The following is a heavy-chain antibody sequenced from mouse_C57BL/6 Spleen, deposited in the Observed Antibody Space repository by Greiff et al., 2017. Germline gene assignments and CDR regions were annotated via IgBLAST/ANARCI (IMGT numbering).Heavy chain of an antibody. CDR2: ISYDGSN. Sequence: EVQLQESGPGLVKPSQSLSLTCSVTGYSITSGYYWNWIRQFPGNKLEWMGYISYDGSNNYNPSLKNRISITRDTSKNQFFLKLNSVTTEDTATYYCARAIYYGNPFDYWGQGTTLTVSS. D-gene: IGHD2-1*01. V-gene: IGHV3-6*01. CDR1: GYSITSGYY. CDR3: ARAIYYGNPFDY. J-gene: IGHJ2*01.